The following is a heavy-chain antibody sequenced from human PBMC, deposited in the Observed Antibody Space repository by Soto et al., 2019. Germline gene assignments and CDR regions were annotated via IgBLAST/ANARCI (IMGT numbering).Heavy chain of an antibody. J-gene: IGHJ3*02. CDR2: IKSKTDGGTT. Sequence: LRLSCAASGFTFSNAWMSWVRQAPGKGLEWVGRIKSKTDGGTTDYAAPVKGRFTISRDDSKNTLYLQMNSLKTEDTAVYYCTTDPYYDFWSGYYRPDAFDIWGQGTMVTVSS. D-gene: IGHD3-3*01. CDR1: GFTFSNAW. CDR3: TTDPYYDFWSGYYRPDAFDI. V-gene: IGHV3-15*01.